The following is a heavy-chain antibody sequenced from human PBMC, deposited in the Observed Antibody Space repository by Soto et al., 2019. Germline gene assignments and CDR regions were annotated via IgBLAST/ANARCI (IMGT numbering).Heavy chain of an antibody. Sequence: EVHLEESGGDLVQPGGSLRLSCXASXXIFXFYXMXXXXQAPGXXLEWVANIERHGNDKYYVDSVTGRFTISRDNAQNSLFLQMNNLRAEDTAVYFCARIRATDYEIDYWGQGTLVTVSS. CDR2: IERHGNDK. D-gene: IGHD3-22*01. CDR3: ARIRATDYEIDY. V-gene: IGHV3-7*03. J-gene: IGHJ4*02. CDR1: XXIFXFYX.